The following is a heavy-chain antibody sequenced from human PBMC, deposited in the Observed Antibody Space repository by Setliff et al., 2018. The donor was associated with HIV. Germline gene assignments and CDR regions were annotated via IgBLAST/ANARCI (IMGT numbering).Heavy chain of an antibody. V-gene: IGHV4-39*07. J-gene: IGHJ5*01. CDR2: IFYSGDT. D-gene: IGHD4-17*01. CDR1: GASISTNTYY. Sequence: PSETLSLTCGISGASISTNTYYGGWIRQPPRKGLEWVGSIFYSGDTYYNPSLQSRVTISVDTSKNHFSLNLDSVTAADTALYYCARGRWGHGDFYSWGQGTLVTVSS. CDR3: ARGRWGHGDFYS.